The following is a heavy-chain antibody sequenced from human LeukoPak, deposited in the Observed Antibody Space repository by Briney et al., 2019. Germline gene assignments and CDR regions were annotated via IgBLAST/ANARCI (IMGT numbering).Heavy chain of an antibody. CDR3: AKETRYSSTIGY. V-gene: IGHV3-23*01. CDR2: ISGSGGST. D-gene: IGHD6-13*01. J-gene: IGHJ4*02. CDR1: GFTFSSYA. Sequence: GGSLRLSCAASGFTFSSYAVSWVRQAPGKGLEWVSAISGSGGSTYYADSVKGRFTISRDNSKNTLYLQMNSLRAEDTAVFYCAKETRYSSTIGYWGQGTLVTVSS.